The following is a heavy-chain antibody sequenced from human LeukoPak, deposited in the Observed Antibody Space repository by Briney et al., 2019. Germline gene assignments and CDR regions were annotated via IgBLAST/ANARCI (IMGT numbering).Heavy chain of an antibody. Sequence: PAGGSLRLSCAASGFTFTSYAMSWVRQAPGKGLVWVSRINSDGTRISYADSVRGRFTISRDNAKNTLYLQMNSLRADDTAVYYCAGSVSGPNWLDPWGQGTLVTVSS. J-gene: IGHJ5*02. CDR1: GFTFTSYA. CDR3: AGSVSGPNWLDP. V-gene: IGHV3-74*01. D-gene: IGHD3-10*01. CDR2: INSDGTRI.